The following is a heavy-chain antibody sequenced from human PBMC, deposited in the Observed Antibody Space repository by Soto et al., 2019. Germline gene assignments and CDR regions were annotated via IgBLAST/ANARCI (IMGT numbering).Heavy chain of an antibody. CDR1: GGSISSDQ. CDR3: AREFVGNYQGHNFGMDV. Sequence: PENLSHSCTVSGGSISSDQWNCIRLSPGKGLEWIGYIYYSGTINYNPSLKSRITISIDTSKNQFSLKLYSVTAADTAVYYWAREFVGNYQGHNFGMDVLGQGTTVT. D-gene: IGHD1-7*01. J-gene: IGHJ6*02. V-gene: IGHV4-59*01. CDR2: IYYSGTI.